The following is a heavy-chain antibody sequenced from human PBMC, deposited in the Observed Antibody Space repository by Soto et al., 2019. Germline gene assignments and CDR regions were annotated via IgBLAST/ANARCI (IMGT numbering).Heavy chain of an antibody. D-gene: IGHD3-16*01. J-gene: IGHJ4*02. CDR2: MNPNSGNA. CDR1: GYTFNTYD. Sequence: QVQLEQSGAEVKKPGASVKVSCKASGYTFNTYDINWVRQATGQGLEWMGWMNPNSGNAGYAQKFQGRVAMTRDTYTNTAYMELSSLTSEDTAVYYCARGWGRWPHEKPGDYWGQGTLVTVSS. V-gene: IGHV1-8*01. CDR3: ARGWGRWPHEKPGDY.